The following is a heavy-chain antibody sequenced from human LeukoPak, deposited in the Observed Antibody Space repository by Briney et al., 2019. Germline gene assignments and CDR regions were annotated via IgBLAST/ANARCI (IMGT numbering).Heavy chain of an antibody. CDR2: ISAYNGNT. CDR3: ARVPLDSYGSRWFDP. J-gene: IGHJ5*02. D-gene: IGHD5-18*01. V-gene: IGHV1-18*01. CDR1: GGTFSGYA. Sequence: ASVKVSCKASGGTFSGYAISWVRQAPGQGLEWMGWISAYNGNTNYAQKLQGRVTMTTDTSTSTAYMELRSLRSDDTAVYYCARVPLDSYGSRWFDPWGQGTLVTVSS.